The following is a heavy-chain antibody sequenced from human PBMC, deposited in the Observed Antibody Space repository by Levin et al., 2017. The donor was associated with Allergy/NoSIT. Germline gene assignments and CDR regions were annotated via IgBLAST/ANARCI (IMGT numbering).Heavy chain of an antibody. CDR3: ARRATLTTRVENWFDP. V-gene: IGHV4-59*01. J-gene: IGHJ5*02. Sequence: SQTLSLTCTVSGDSISSDYWSWIRQPPGKGLEWSGYIDYSGSTNYNPSPKRRVTISVDTSKNQFALKVRSVTAADTAVYYCARRATLTTRVENWFDPWGQGTLVTVSS. CDR1: GDSISSDY. CDR2: IDYSGST. D-gene: IGHD4-17*01.